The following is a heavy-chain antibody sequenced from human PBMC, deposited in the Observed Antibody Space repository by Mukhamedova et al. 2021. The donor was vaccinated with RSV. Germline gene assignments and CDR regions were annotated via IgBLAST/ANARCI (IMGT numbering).Heavy chain of an antibody. V-gene: IGHV3-30*04. CDR3: ARDGGSTSLDVLCGMDV. J-gene: IGHJ6*02. CDR2: ISYDGSNK. D-gene: IGHD2-2*01. Sequence: GLEWVAVISYDGSNKYYADSVKGRFTISRDNSKNTLYLQMNSLRAEDTAVYYCARDGGSTSLDVLCGMDVWGQGTTVTVSS.